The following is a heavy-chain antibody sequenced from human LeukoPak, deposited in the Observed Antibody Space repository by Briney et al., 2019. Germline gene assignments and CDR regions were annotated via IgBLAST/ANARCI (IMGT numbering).Heavy chain of an antibody. CDR2: IYPGDSDT. J-gene: IGHJ4*02. V-gene: IGHV5-51*01. CDR3: ARQVRDSSLIDY. CDR1: GYSFTSYW. Sequence: GASLQISCKGSGYSFTSYWIGWVRQLPGKGLEWMGIIYPGDSDTRYSPSFQGQATISADKSISTAYLQWSSLKASDTAMYYCARQVRDSSLIDYWGQGTLVTVSS. D-gene: IGHD6-19*01.